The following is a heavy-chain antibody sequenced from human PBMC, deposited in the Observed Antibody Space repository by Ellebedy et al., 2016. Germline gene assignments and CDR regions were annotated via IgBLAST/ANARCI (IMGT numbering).Heavy chain of an antibody. V-gene: IGHV3-48*01. CDR1: GFSFSTYS. Sequence: GESLKISCAASGFSFSTYSMNWVRQTPGKGLEWLSYITGTSGTMFYADSVQDRFTISRDNSKNTLYLQMNSLRAEDTAVYYCARVDDYGDYWGQGTLVTVSS. CDR2: ITGTSGTM. J-gene: IGHJ4*02. CDR3: ARVDDYGDY.